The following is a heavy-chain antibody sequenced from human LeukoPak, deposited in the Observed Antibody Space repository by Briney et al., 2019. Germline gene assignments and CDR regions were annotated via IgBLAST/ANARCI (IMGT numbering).Heavy chain of an antibody. CDR2: INHSGST. D-gene: IGHD5-18*01. J-gene: IGHJ4*02. CDR1: GGSFSGYY. V-gene: IGHV4-34*01. Sequence: SETLSLTCAVYGGSFSGYYWSWIRQPPGKGLEWIGEINHSGSTNYIPSLKSRVTISVDTSKNQFSLKLSSVTAADTAVYYCARQPYSYGDIDYWGQGTLVTVSS. CDR3: ARQPYSYGDIDY.